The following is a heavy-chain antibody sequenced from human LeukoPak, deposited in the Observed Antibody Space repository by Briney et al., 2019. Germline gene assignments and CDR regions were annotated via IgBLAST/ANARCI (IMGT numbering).Heavy chain of an antibody. CDR1: GFSFSSFA. D-gene: IGHD6-19*01. CDR3: AKRITVSAGYYLDS. V-gene: IGHV3-23*01. Sequence: GGSLRLSCVGSGFSFSSFAMSWVRQAPGKGLEWVSTTSGGGSYTYFADSVKGRFTVSRDDSKSMHFLQMNSLRPEDTALYFCAKRITVSAGYYLDSWGRGTLVTVSS. CDR2: TSGGGSYT. J-gene: IGHJ4*02.